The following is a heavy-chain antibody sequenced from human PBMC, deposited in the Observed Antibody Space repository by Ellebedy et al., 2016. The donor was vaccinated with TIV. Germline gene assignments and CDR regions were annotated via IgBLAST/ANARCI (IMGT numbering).Heavy chain of an antibody. CDR2: INQDGSEI. CDR1: GFTFSSYW. V-gene: IGHV3-7*01. D-gene: IGHD1-26*01. CDR3: ARAVGGVGST. Sequence: GESLKISXAASGFTFSSYWMHWVRQAPGKGLEWVANINQDGSEIHYVDSVKGRFTISRDNAENSLYLQMNSLRAQDTAVYYCARAVGGVGSTWGQGTLVTVSS. J-gene: IGHJ4*02.